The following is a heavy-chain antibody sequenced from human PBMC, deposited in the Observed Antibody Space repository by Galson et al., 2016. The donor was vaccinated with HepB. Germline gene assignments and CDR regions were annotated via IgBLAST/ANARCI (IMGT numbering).Heavy chain of an antibody. J-gene: IGHJ4*02. Sequence: SLRLPCAASGFSFSNCWMSWVRQAPGKGLEWVANIKYDGTEKSYVGSVKGRFTISRDNVKNLLYLKMNSLRVEDTAMYYCAKDADSRGDYWGQGALVTVSS. CDR2: IKYDGTEK. CDR1: GFSFSNCW. V-gene: IGHV3-7*05. CDR3: AKDADSRGDY. D-gene: IGHD6-13*01.